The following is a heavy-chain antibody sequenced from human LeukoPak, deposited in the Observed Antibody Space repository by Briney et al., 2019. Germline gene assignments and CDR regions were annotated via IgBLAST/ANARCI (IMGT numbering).Heavy chain of an antibody. D-gene: IGHD6-19*01. J-gene: IGHJ1*01. CDR3: ARCGSGTAEYFQH. V-gene: IGHV1-3*04. CDR1: GYTFTTYT. CDR2: INTGNGNT. Sequence: ASVKVSCKASGYTFTTYTMHWVRQAPGQRLEWMGWINTGNGNTEYSQKFQGRVTITRDTSASTAYMELSSLRSEDTAVYYCARCGSGTAEYFQHWGQGTLVTVSS.